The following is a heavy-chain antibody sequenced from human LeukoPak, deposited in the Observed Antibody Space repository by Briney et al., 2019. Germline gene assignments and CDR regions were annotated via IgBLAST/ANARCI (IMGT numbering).Heavy chain of an antibody. Sequence: GASVKVSCKASGGTFSSYAISWVRQAPGQGLEWMGRIIPIFGTANYAQKFQGRVTITTDESTSTAYMEQSSLRSEDTAVYYCAREDSSGWSQFDYWGQGTLVTVSS. CDR1: GGTFSSYA. CDR2: IIPIFGTA. V-gene: IGHV1-69*05. D-gene: IGHD6-19*01. J-gene: IGHJ4*02. CDR3: AREDSSGWSQFDY.